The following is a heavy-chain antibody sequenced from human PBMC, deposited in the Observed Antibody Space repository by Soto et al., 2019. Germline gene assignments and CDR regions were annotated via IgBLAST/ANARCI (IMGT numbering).Heavy chain of an antibody. Sequence: GESLKISCTVSGYDFATYWIGWVRQVPGKGLEWVGIIYPSDSDTRYSPSFQGQVSISADTSISTAYLQWSTLKASDTAMYFCARLKGMNTITYFVYWGLGTLVTVSS. D-gene: IGHD5-12*01. CDR3: ARLKGMNTITYFVY. CDR1: GYDFATYW. J-gene: IGHJ4*02. V-gene: IGHV5-51*01. CDR2: IYPSDSDT.